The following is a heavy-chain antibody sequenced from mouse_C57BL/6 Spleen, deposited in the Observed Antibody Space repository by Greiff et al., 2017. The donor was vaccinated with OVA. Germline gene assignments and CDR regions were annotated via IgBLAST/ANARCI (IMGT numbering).Heavy chain of an antibody. V-gene: IGHV10-1*01. CDR3: VRREDSSGAFAY. J-gene: IGHJ3*01. CDR2: IRSKSNNYAT. CDR1: GFSFNTYA. D-gene: IGHD3-2*02. Sequence: DVKLVESGGGLVQPKGSLKLSCAASGFSFNTYAMNWVRQAPGKGLEWVARIRSKSNNYATYYADSVKDRFTISRDDSESMLYLQMNNLKTEDTAMYYCVRREDSSGAFAYWGQGTLATVSA.